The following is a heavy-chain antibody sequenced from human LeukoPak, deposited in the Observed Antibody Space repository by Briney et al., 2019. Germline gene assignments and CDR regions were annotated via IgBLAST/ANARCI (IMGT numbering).Heavy chain of an antibody. CDR1: GFTFSSYE. V-gene: IGHV3-48*03. CDR2: ISSSGSTT. D-gene: IGHD2-15*01. CDR3: ARERTGYFDW. Sequence: GGSLRLSCAASGFTFSSYEMNWVRQAPGKGLEWVSYISSSGSTTYYADSVKGRFTISRDNAKNSLYLQMNSLRAEDTAVYYCARERTGYFDWWGQGTLVTVSS. J-gene: IGHJ4*02.